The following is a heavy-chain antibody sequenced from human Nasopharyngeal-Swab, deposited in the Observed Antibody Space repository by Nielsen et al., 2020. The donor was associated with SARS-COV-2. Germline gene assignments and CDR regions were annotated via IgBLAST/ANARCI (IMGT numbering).Heavy chain of an antibody. J-gene: IGHJ4*02. V-gene: IGHV3-23*01. D-gene: IGHD1-14*01. CDR2: ISASGGST. Sequence: GESLKISCVVSEFIFSRSAMTWVRQAPGKGLEWVSGISASGGSTYYADSVKGRFTISRDNSKNILYLQMNSLTVEDTAVYYCAKENQLTRFDYWGQGTLVTVSS. CDR3: AKENQLTRFDY. CDR1: EFIFSRSA.